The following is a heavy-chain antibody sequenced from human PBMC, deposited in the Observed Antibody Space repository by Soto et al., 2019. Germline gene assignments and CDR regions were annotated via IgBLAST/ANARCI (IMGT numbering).Heavy chain of an antibody. Sequence: PGESLKISCKGSGYSFAGYWITWVRQKPGKGLEWMGRIDPSDSQTYYSPSFRGHVTISATKSITTVFLQWSSLRASDTAMYYCARQIYGSDNGPNFQYYFESWGQGTPVTVSS. V-gene: IGHV5-10-1*01. D-gene: IGHD2-8*01. J-gene: IGHJ4*02. CDR2: IDPSDSQT. CDR1: GYSFAGYW. CDR3: ARQIYGSDNGPNFQYYFES.